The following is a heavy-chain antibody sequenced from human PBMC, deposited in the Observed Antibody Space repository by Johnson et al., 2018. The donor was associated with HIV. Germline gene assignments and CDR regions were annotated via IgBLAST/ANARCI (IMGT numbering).Heavy chain of an antibody. CDR3: ARAPEVRGIDAFDI. J-gene: IGHJ3*02. CDR1: GFSFSRYW. D-gene: IGHD3-10*01. CDR2: IKQDGSEE. V-gene: IGHV3-7*01. Sequence: VQLVESGGGLVQPGGSLRLSCAVSGFSFSRYWMSWVRQAPGKGLEWVANIKQDGSEEYYVDSVKGRFTISRDNAKNSLYLQMNILRAEDTAVYYCARAPEVRGIDAFDIWGQGTMVTVSS.